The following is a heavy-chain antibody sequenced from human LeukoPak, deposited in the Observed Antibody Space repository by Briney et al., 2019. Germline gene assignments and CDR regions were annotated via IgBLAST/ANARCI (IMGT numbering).Heavy chain of an antibody. J-gene: IGHJ6*02. D-gene: IGHD3-9*01. CDR3: AREPPPYYDGLTGYYRDHYYGMDV. CDR1: GNTFSNYG. Sequence: GASVTVSFKASGNTFSNYGFSWVRQAPGQGLEWMGWISANNGVTDYAQKLQGRVTLTTDTSTSTAYMELRSLRSDDTAVYYCAREPPPYYDGLTGYYRDHYYGMDVWGQGTTVTVSS. V-gene: IGHV1-18*01. CDR2: ISANNGVT.